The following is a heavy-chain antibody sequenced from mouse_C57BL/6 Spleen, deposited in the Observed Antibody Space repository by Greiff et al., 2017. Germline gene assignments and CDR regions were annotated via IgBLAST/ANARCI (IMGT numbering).Heavy chain of an antibody. Sequence: QVQLQPSGPELVKPGASVKISCKASGYAFSSSWMNWVKQRPGKGLEWIGRIYPGDGDTNYNGKFKGKATLTADKSSSTAYMQLSSLTSEDSAVYFCASLLPGCYYAMDYWGQGTSVTVSS. CDR1: GYAFSSSW. J-gene: IGHJ4*01. CDR3: ASLLPGCYYAMDY. D-gene: IGHD1-1*01. V-gene: IGHV1-82*01. CDR2: IYPGDGDT.